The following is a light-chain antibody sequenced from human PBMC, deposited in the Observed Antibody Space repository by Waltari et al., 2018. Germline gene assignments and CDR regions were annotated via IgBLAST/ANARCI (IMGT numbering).Light chain of an antibody. J-gene: IGKJ2*01. Sequence: DVVMTQSPLSLAVTLGQPASISCRSRQSLVQIDGNIFLNWFHQRPGQSPSRLIYKVSIRESGVPDRFSGSGSGTDFTLKISRVEADDVGIYYCLQSSQWPYAFGQGTKLEIK. CDR3: LQSSQWPYA. CDR2: KVS. CDR1: QSLVQIDGNIF. V-gene: IGKV2-30*02.